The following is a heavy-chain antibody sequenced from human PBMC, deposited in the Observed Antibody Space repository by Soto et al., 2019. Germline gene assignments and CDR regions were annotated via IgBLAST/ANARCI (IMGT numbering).Heavy chain of an antibody. CDR3: ARNGAPTGLSNPGTAMVMGAFDI. Sequence: GESLKISCKGSGYSFTSYWIGWVRQMPGKGLEWMGIISPGDSDTRYSPSFQGQVTISADKSISTAYLQWSSLKASDTATYYCARNGAPTGLSNPGTAMVMGAFDIWGIGTMVTVPS. D-gene: IGHD5-18*01. J-gene: IGHJ3*02. CDR2: ISPGDSDT. V-gene: IGHV5-51*01. CDR1: GYSFTSYW.